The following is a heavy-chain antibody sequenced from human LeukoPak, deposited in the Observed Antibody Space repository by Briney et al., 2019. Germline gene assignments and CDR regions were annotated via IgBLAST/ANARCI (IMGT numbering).Heavy chain of an antibody. V-gene: IGHV3-23*01. Sequence: PGGSLRLSCAASGFTFSSYAMSWVRQAPGKGLEWVSAISGSGGSTYYADSVKGRLTISRDNSKNTLYLQMNSLRAEDTAVYYCARGIAAAGTGYFDYWGQGTLVTVSS. CDR1: GFTFSSYA. J-gene: IGHJ4*02. D-gene: IGHD6-13*01. CDR3: ARGIAAAGTGYFDY. CDR2: ISGSGGST.